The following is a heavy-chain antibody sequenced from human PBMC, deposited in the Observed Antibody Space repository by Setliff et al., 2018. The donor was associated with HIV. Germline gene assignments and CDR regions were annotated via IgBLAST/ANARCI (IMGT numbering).Heavy chain of an antibody. CDR2: MNPNSGNA. V-gene: IGHV1-8*03. CDR1: GYTFTKYD. Sequence: GASVKVSCKASGYTFTKYDINWVRQATGQGLEWMGWMNPNSGNAEYAQRFQGRVTFTWDTSASTAYMELSSLRSEDTALYYCARGSYRSSWFRFDYWGQGTLVTVSS. CDR3: ARGSYRSSWFRFDY. D-gene: IGHD6-13*01. J-gene: IGHJ4*01.